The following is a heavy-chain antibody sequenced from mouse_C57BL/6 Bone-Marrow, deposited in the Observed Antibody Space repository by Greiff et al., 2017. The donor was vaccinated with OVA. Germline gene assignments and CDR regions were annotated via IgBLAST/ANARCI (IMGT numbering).Heavy chain of an antibody. D-gene: IGHD4-1*01. CDR3: ARLTGKGWFAY. J-gene: IGHJ3*01. CDR2: INPSTGGT. V-gene: IGHV1-42*01. CDR1: GYSFTGYY. Sequence: EVQLQQSGPELVKPGASVKISCKASGYSFTGYYMNWVKQSPEQSLEWIGEINPSTGGTPYNQKFKAKATLTVDKSSSTAYMQLKRLTSEDSAVDFCARLTGKGWFAYWGQGTLVTVSA.